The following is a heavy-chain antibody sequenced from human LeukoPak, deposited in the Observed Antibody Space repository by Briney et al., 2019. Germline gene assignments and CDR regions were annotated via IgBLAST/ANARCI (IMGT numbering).Heavy chain of an antibody. J-gene: IGHJ4*02. Sequence: GGSLRLSCAASGFTFSTYGMHWVRQAPGKGLEWVAVISYDGSNKYYADSVKGRCTISRDNSKNTLYLQMNSLRAEDTAVYYCAPLIAAAGTGLDYWGQGTLVTVSS. CDR2: ISYDGSNK. CDR3: APLIAAAGTGLDY. V-gene: IGHV3-30*03. D-gene: IGHD6-13*01. CDR1: GFTFSTYG.